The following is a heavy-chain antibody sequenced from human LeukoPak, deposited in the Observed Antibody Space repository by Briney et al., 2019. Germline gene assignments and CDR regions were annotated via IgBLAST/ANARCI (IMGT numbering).Heavy chain of an antibody. J-gene: IGHJ3*02. V-gene: IGHV1-69*05. CDR2: IIPIFGTA. D-gene: IGHD2-2*01. CDR3: ARELFDIVVVPAAEGAFDI. Sequence: GSSVKVSCKASGGTFSSYAISWVRQAPGQGLEWMGGIIPIFGTANYAQKFQGRVTITTDESTSTAYMELSSLRSEDTAVYYCARELFDIVVVPAAEGAFDIWGQGTMVTVSS. CDR1: GGTFSSYA.